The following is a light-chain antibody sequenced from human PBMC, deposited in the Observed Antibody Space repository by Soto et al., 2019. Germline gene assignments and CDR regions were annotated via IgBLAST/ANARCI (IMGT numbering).Light chain of an antibody. Sequence: QSVLTQPASVSGSPGQSVTISCTGTSSDFGGYNYVSWYQQHPGKAPKLMIYDVSDRPSGVSNRFSASKSGNTASLTISGLQAEDEADYYCCSYTSSSTPWVFGTGTQLTVL. J-gene: IGLJ1*01. CDR3: CSYTSSSTPWV. V-gene: IGLV2-14*03. CDR1: SSDFGGYNY. CDR2: DVS.